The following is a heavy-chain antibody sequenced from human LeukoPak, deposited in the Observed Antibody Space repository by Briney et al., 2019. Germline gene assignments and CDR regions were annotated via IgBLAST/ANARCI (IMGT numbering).Heavy chain of an antibody. CDR1: GYSISTGYY. CDR2: MYHSGSS. Sequence: SETLSLTCAVSGYSISTGYYWGWIRQPPGKGLEWIGSMYHSGSSYYNPSLKSRVTISVDTSKNQFSLKLSSVTAADTAVYYCASGRYRGSLDYWGQGTLDTVSS. V-gene: IGHV4-38-2*01. J-gene: IGHJ4*02. D-gene: IGHD3-16*02. CDR3: ASGRYRGSLDY.